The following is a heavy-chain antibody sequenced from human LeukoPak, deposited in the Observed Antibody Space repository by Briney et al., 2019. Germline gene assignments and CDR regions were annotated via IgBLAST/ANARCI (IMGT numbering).Heavy chain of an antibody. CDR1: GGTFSSYA. V-gene: IGHV1-69*05. CDR2: IIPIFGTA. Sequence: GSSVKVSCKASGGTFSSYAISWVRQAPGQGLEWMGRIIPIFGTANYAQKFQGRVTITTDESTSTAYMELSSLRSEDTAVYYCAREEYDILTGYYKDYWGQETLVTVSS. J-gene: IGHJ4*02. CDR3: AREEYDILTGYYKDY. D-gene: IGHD3-9*01.